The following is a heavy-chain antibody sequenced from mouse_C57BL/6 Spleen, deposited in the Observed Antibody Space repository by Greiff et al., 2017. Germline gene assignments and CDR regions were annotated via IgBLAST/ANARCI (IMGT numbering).Heavy chain of an antibody. J-gene: IGHJ1*03. Sequence: EVHLVESGGGLVKPGGSLKLSCAASGFTFSSYAMSWVRQTPEKRLEWVATISDGGSYTYYPDNVKGRFTMSRDNAKNNLYLQMSHLKSEDTAMYYCARDRGTTVVATRYFDVWGTGTTVTVSS. D-gene: IGHD1-1*01. CDR1: GFTFSSYA. CDR3: ARDRGTTVVATRYFDV. CDR2: ISDGGSYT. V-gene: IGHV5-4*01.